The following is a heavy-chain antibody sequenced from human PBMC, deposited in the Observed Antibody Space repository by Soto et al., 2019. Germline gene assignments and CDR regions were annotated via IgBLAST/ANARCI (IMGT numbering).Heavy chain of an antibody. D-gene: IGHD3-10*01. V-gene: IGHV1-8*01. CDR2: MNPNSGNT. Sequence: ASVKVSCKTSGYSFTSYDINWVRQATGQGFEWMGWMNPNSGNTGYAQKFQGQVSISADKSISTAYLQWSSLKASDTAIYYCARTGVTGYYYGLDVWGQGTTVTVSS. J-gene: IGHJ6*02. CDR1: GYSFTSYD. CDR3: ARTGVTGYYYGLDV.